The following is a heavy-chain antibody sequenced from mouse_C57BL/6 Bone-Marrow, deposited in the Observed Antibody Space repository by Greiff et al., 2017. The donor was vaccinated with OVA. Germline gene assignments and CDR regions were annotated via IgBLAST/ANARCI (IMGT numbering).Heavy chain of an antibody. CDR3: TRGWGCLDY. D-gene: IGHD2-3*01. Sequence: VQLQQSGAELVRPGASVTLSCKASGYTFTVYEMHWVKQTPVHGLEWIGAIDPETGGTAYNQKFKGKAILTADKSSSTAYMELRSLTSEDSAVYYCTRGWGCLDYWGQGTTLTVSS. CDR1: GYTFTVYE. J-gene: IGHJ2*01. V-gene: IGHV1-15*01. CDR2: IDPETGGT.